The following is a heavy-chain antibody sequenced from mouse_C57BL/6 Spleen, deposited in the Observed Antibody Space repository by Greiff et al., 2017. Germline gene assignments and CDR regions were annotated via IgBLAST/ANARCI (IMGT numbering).Heavy chain of an antibody. CDR1: GSPFPSYW. V-gene: IGHV1-64*01. CDR3: ARGWMGSSYVGDYFGY. J-gene: IGHJ2*01. CDR2: VHPNSGST. Sequence: QVQLQQPGAELVKPGASVKLSCKASGSPFPSYWMHWVKQRPGQGLEWVGMVHPNSGSTNNNEKFKNKATLTVDKSSSTAYMKLSSLTSKDSAVYYCARGWMGSSYVGDYFGYWGQGTTLTVSS. D-gene: IGHD1-1*01.